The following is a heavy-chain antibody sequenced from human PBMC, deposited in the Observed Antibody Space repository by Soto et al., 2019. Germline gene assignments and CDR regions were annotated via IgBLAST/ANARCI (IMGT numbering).Heavy chain of an antibody. CDR3: AKGATFYYGSGRDAFDI. CDR1: GFTFSSYG. Sequence: QVQLVESGGGVVQPGRSLRLSCAASGFTFSSYGMHWVRQAPGKGLEWVAVISYDGSNKYYADSVKGRFTISRDNSKNTFYLKKNSLRAEDTVVYYCAKGATFYYGSGRDAFDIWGQGKMVTLSS. V-gene: IGHV3-30*18. D-gene: IGHD3-10*01. J-gene: IGHJ3*02. CDR2: ISYDGSNK.